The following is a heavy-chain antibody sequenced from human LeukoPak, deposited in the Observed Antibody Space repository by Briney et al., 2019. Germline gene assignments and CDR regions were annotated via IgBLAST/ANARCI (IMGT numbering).Heavy chain of an antibody. CDR1: GGSISSGGYY. CDR2: IYYSGST. Sequence: SETLSLTCTVSGGSISSGGYYCSWVRPHPGEGLGWIGYIYYSGSTYYNPSLKSRVTISVDTSKNQFSLKLSSVTAADTAVYYCARDQFGGSGSYFLFDYWGRGTLVTVSS. D-gene: IGHD3-10*01. CDR3: ARDQFGGSGSYFLFDY. J-gene: IGHJ4*02. V-gene: IGHV4-31*03.